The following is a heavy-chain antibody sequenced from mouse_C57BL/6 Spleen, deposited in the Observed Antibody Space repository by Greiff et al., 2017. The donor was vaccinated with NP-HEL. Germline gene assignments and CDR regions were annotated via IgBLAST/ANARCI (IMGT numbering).Heavy chain of an antibody. J-gene: IGHJ2*01. CDR2: IYPRSGNT. CDR1: GYTFTSYG. D-gene: IGHD2-4*01. Sequence: QVHVKQSGAELARPGASVKLSCKASGYTFTSYGISWVKQRTGQGLEWIGEIYPRSGNTYYNEKFKGKATLTADKSSSTAYMELRSLTSEDSAVYFCARGGYDYDVSLFDYWGQGTTLTVSS. CDR3: ARGGYDYDVSLFDY. V-gene: IGHV1-81*01.